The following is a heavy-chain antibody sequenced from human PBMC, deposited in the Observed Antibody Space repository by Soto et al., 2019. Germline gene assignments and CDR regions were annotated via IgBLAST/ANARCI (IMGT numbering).Heavy chain of an antibody. CDR3: VKDLGVVTAALVY. J-gene: IGHJ4*02. CDR1: GSNYAEYG. CDR2: ILWNRGSI. Sequence: EVQLVESGGGMVQPGRSLRLSCVVSGSNYAEYGRHWVRQVPGKAPEWVSGILWNRGSIGYAHSVRGRFTISRDYANDSLDLQMNSLKPEDTDVYYCVKDLGVVTAALVYWGQGVLVTVSS. V-gene: IGHV3-9*01. D-gene: IGHD2-21*02.